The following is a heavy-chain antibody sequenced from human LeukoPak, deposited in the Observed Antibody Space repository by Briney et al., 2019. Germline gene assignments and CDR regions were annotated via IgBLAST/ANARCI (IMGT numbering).Heavy chain of an antibody. CDR1: GYTFSSYA. V-gene: IGHV3-23*01. Sequence: PGGSLRLSCAASGYTFSSYAMSCGPHAPGRGGEGGLAISGSVGSTYYADSVKGRFTISRENSKNTHYLQIKSLRAKDRRVNYFANAYHDYVDYVPPGWGQGSLLTLSS. CDR2: ISGSVGST. D-gene: IGHD4-17*01. CDR3: ANAYHDYVDYVPPG. J-gene: IGHJ1*01.